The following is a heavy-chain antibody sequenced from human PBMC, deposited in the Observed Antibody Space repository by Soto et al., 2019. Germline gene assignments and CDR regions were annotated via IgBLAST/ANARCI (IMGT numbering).Heavy chain of an antibody. CDR1: GFTFSSYA. CDR3: DKRPLAARHSDY. J-gene: IGHJ4*02. D-gene: IGHD6-6*01. CDR2: ISGSGDNT. Sequence: EVQLLESGGGLVQPGGTLRLSCAAPGFTFSSYAMTWVRQAPGKGLEWVSTISGSGDNTYYADSVRGRFTISRDNSKNTLELQMNSLRADDTAVYYSDKRPLAARHSDYSGQGTLVTVSS. V-gene: IGHV3-23*01.